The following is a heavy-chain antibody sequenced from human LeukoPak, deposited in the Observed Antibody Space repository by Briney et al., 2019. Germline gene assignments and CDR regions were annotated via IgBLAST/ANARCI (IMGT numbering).Heavy chain of an antibody. J-gene: IGHJ4*02. CDR3: ARVAENYDYVWGSYRGTRNFDY. CDR2: INSDGSST. D-gene: IGHD3-16*02. Sequence: PGGSLRLSCAASGFTFSSYWMHWVRQAPGKGLVWVSRINSDGSSTSYADSVKGRFTISRDNAKNSLYLQMNSLRAEDTAVYYCARVAENYDYVWGSYRGTRNFDYWGQGTLVTVSS. V-gene: IGHV3-74*01. CDR1: GFTFSSYW.